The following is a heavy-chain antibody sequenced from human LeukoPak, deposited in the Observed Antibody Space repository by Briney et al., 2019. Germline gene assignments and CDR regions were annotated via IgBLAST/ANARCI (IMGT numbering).Heavy chain of an antibody. J-gene: IGHJ5*02. Sequence: SETLSLTCTVSGGSISSSSYYWGWIRQPPGKGLEWIGSIYYSGSTYYNPSLKSRVTISVDTSKNQFSLKLSSVTAADTAVYHCARGVYGRFDPWGQGTLVTVSS. D-gene: IGHD3-10*01. V-gene: IGHV4-39*07. CDR2: IYYSGST. CDR1: GGSISSSSYY. CDR3: ARGVYGRFDP.